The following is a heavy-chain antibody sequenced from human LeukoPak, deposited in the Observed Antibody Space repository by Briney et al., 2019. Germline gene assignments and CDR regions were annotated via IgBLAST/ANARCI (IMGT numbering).Heavy chain of an antibody. CDR2: IYYGENT. CDR1: GGSISSYY. Sequence: SETLSLTCTVSGGSISSYYWSWIRQPPGKGLEWIGNIYYGENTYYNPSLKSRVTISIDTSKNQFYLKLSSLTAADTAVYFCARRDDSSGYHKIFDYWGPGTLVTVSS. J-gene: IGHJ4*02. V-gene: IGHV4-59*04. CDR3: ARRDDSSGYHKIFDY. D-gene: IGHD3-22*01.